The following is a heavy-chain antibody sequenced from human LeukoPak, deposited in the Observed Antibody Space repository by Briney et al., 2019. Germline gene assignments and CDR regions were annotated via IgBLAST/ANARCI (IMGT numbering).Heavy chain of an antibody. V-gene: IGHV1-2*02. CDR1: GYTFTGYG. J-gene: IGHJ4*02. CDR2: INPNSGGT. D-gene: IGHD4-17*01. CDR3: RTDRYGDYGDYIDY. Sequence: ASVKVSCKASGYTFTGYGISWVRQAPGQGLEWRGWINPNSGGTNYAQKFQGRVTMTRDTSISTAYMELSRLRSDDTAVYYCRTDRYGDYGDYIDYWGQGTLVTVSS.